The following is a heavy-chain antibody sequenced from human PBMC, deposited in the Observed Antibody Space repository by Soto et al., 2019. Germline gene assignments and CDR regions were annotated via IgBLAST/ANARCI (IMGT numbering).Heavy chain of an antibody. CDR2: INHSGST. CDR1: GGSFSGYY. Sequence: SETLSLTCAVYGGSFSGYYWSWIRQPPGKGLEWIGEINHSGSTNYNPSLKSRVTISVDTSKNQFSLKLSSVTAADTAVYYCAGLYPYESSGYHLNYWGQGALVTVSS. D-gene: IGHD3-22*01. J-gene: IGHJ4*02. V-gene: IGHV4-34*01. CDR3: AGLYPYESSGYHLNY.